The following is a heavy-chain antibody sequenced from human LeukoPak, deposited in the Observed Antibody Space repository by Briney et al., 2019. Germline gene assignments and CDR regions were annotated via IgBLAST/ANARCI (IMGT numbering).Heavy chain of an antibody. J-gene: IGHJ4*02. CDR1: GGSISSYF. CDR2: IYASGTT. D-gene: IGHD3-16*01. CDR3: ARTAGWSYGFDY. Sequence: SETLSLTCTVSGGSISSYFWNWIRQPAGKGLEWIGRIYASGTTNYNPSPKSRVTMSLDTSKNHFSLKLSSVTAADTAVYYCARTAGWSYGFDYWGQGTLVTVSS. V-gene: IGHV4-4*07.